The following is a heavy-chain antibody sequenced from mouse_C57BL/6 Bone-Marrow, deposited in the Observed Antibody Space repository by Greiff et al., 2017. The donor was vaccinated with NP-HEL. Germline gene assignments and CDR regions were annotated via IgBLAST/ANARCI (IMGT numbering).Heavy chain of an antibody. CDR3: TRWGMVTTRYFDV. V-gene: IGHV1-15*01. D-gene: IGHD2-2*01. CDR2: IDPETGGT. J-gene: IGHJ1*03. Sequence: QVQLQQSGAELVRPGASVTLSCKASGYTFTDYEMHWVKQTPVHGLEWIGAIDPETGGTAYNQKFKGKAILTAEKSSSTAYMELRSLTSEDSAVYYCTRWGMVTTRYFDVWGTGTTVTVSS. CDR1: GYTFTDYE.